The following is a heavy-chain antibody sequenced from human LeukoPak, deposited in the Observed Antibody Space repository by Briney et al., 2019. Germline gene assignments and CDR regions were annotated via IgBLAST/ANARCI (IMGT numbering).Heavy chain of an antibody. CDR2: ISFDGSDK. Sequence: GGSLRLSCAASGFTFSDYGMHWVRQAPGKGLEWVAVISFDGSDKYYADSVKGRFTISRDNSKNTLYLQMNSLRTEDTALYYCAKIRVVFNWNYAYYFDSGGQGTLVTVSS. J-gene: IGHJ4*02. D-gene: IGHD1-7*01. CDR1: GFTFSDYG. CDR3: AKIRVVFNWNYAYYFDS. V-gene: IGHV3-30*18.